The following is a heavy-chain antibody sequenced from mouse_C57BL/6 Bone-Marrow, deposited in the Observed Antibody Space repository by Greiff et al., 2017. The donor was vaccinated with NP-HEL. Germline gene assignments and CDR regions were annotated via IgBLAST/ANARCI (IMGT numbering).Heavy chain of an antibody. CDR1: GYAFTNYL. J-gene: IGHJ4*01. V-gene: IGHV1-54*01. Sequence: QVQLQQSGAELVRPGTSVKVSCKASGYAFTNYLIEWVKQRPGQGLEWIGVINPGSGGTNYNEKFKGKATLTADKSSSTAYMQLSSLTSEDAAVDFCANAYGYDYAMDYWGQGTSVTVSS. CDR2: INPGSGGT. D-gene: IGHD2-2*01. CDR3: ANAYGYDYAMDY.